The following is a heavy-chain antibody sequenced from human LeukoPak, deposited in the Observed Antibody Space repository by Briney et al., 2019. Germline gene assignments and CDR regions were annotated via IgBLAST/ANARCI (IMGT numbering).Heavy chain of an antibody. CDR1: GYTFTSYY. CDR3: ARHHRGYSYGYYYYYMDV. D-gene: IGHD5-18*01. J-gene: IGHJ6*03. CDR2: IHPSGGST. V-gene: IGHV1-46*01. Sequence: ASVKVSCKASGYTFTSYYMHWVQQAPGQALEWMGIIHPSGGSTSYAQKFQGRVTMTRDTSTSTVYMELSSLRSEDTAVYYCARHHRGYSYGYYYYYMDVWGKGTTVTISS.